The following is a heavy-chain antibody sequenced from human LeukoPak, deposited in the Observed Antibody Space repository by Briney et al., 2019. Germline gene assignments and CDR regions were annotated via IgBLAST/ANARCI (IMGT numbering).Heavy chain of an antibody. CDR2: IYYSGST. CDR1: GGSISSYY. J-gene: IGHJ6*02. Sequence: SETLSLTCTVSGGSISSYYWSWIRQPPGKGLEWIGYIYYSGSTNYNPSLESRVTISVDTSKNQFSLKLSSVTAADTAVYYCARCRGIAVAGRQGYYYGMDVWGQGTTVTVSS. D-gene: IGHD6-19*01. V-gene: IGHV4-59*08. CDR3: ARCRGIAVAGRQGYYYGMDV.